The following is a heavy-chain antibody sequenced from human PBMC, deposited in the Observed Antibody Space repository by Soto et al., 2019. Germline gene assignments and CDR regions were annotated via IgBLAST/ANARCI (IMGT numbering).Heavy chain of an antibody. V-gene: IGHV1-8*01. CDR1: GYTFTSYD. CDR2: MNPNSGNT. Sequence: GASVKVSCKASGYTFTSYDINWVRQATGQGLEWMGWMNPNSGNTGYAQKFQGRVTMTRNTSISTAYMELSSLRSEDTAVYYCAREGPYRSPCGMDVWGQGTTVTVSS. J-gene: IGHJ6*02. D-gene: IGHD6-13*01. CDR3: AREGPYRSPCGMDV.